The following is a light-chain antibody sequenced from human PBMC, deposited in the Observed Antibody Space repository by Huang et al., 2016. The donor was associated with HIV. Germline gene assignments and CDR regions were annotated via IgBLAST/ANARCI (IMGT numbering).Light chain of an antibody. V-gene: IGKV2-30*01. CDR3: RQGTHWPPYT. J-gene: IGKJ2*01. Sequence: DVVLTQSPLSLPVTLGQSASISCRSSPSLEYSDGNTYLSWFHQRPGQSPRRLIYNVFKRDSGVPDRFSGSGSGTDFTLKISRVEAEDVGIYYCRQGTHWPPYTFGQGTKLEI. CDR2: NVF. CDR1: PSLEYSDGNTY.